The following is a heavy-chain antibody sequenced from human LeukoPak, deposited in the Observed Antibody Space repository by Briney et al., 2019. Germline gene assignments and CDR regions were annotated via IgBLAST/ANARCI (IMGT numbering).Heavy chain of an antibody. V-gene: IGHV5-51*01. Sequence: GESLKISCKGSGYSFTSYWIGWVRQMPGKGLEWMGIIYPGDSDTRYRPSFQGQVTISADKSISTAYLQWSSLKASDTAMYYCASTVGSSGYYYGYWGQGTLVTVSS. J-gene: IGHJ4*02. CDR1: GYSFTSYW. CDR3: ASTVGSSGYYYGY. CDR2: IYPGDSDT. D-gene: IGHD3-22*01.